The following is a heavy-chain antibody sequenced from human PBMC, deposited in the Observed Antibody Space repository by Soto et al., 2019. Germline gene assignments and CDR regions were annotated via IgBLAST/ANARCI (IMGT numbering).Heavy chain of an antibody. CDR2: ISGNGGRT. CDR3: PKANGPPATTYSYFDL. V-gene: IGHV3-23*01. CDR1: GFTFSSYA. D-gene: IGHD2-8*01. Sequence: GGSLRLSWAASGFTFSSYAMSWVRQAPGKGLEWGSGISGNGGRTYYADSVKGRLTISRDNSKNTLYLQINSLRAHDPSLYYCPKANGPPATTYSYFDLWGRGPLVPASS. J-gene: IGHJ2*01.